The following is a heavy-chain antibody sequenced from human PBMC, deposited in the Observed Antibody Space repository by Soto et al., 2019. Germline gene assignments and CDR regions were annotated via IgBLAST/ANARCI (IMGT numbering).Heavy chain of an antibody. CDR3: ARTVYSAYDYWWTYFDY. CDR2: ISQNGNRQ. D-gene: IGHD5-12*01. Sequence: QVRLEESGGGGVQAGTSLRLSCVASGFVFGANAMHWVRQAPGKGLEWVSMISQNGNRQHYADSVKGRFTISRDNSKHTLFLQMDSLRADDTAMYYCARTVYSAYDYWWTYFDYWGQGTLVTVSS. CDR1: GFVFGANA. J-gene: IGHJ4*02. V-gene: IGHV3-30-3*01.